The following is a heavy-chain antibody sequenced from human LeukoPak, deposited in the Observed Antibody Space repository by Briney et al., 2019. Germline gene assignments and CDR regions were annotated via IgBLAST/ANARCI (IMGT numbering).Heavy chain of an antibody. Sequence: SETLSLTCTVSGYSISSGYYWGWIRQPPGEGLEWIGSIYHSGSTYYNPSLKSRVTISVDTSKNQFSLKLSSVTAADTAVYYCAREMGSYNWNDQGDYWGQGTLVTVSS. V-gene: IGHV4-38-2*02. D-gene: IGHD1-20*01. CDR2: IYHSGST. CDR1: GYSISSGYY. CDR3: AREMGSYNWNDQGDY. J-gene: IGHJ4*02.